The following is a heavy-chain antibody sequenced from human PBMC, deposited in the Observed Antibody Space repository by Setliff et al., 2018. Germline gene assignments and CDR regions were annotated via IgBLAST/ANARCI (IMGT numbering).Heavy chain of an antibody. CDR3: ARDVRYYYGSGSYYNDWFDP. CDR1: GGSITSSSYY. V-gene: IGHV4-61*02. D-gene: IGHD3-10*01. CDR2: IYTSGST. Sequence: KPSETLSLTCTVSGGSITSSSYYWGWVRQPPGKGLEWIGRIYTSGSTNYNPSLKSRVTISVDTSKNQFSLKLSSVTAADTAVYYCARDVRYYYGSGSYYNDWFDPWGQGTLVTVSS. J-gene: IGHJ5*02.